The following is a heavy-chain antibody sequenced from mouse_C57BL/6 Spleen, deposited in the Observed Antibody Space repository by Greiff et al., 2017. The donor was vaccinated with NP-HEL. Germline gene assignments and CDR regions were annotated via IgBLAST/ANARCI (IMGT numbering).Heavy chain of an antibody. CDR1: GYTFTSYW. Sequence: QVQLKQPGAELVKPGASVKLSCKASGYTFTSYWMQWVKQRPGQGLEWIGEIDPSDSYTNYNQKFKGKATLTVDTSSSTAYMQLSSLTSEDSAVYCCARRGRYYAMDYWGQGTSVTVSS. CDR2: IDPSDSYT. CDR3: ARRGRYYAMDY. J-gene: IGHJ4*01. V-gene: IGHV1-50*01.